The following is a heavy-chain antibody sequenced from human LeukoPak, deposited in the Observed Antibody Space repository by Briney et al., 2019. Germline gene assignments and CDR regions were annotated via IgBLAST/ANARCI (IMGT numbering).Heavy chain of an antibody. D-gene: IGHD5-12*01. CDR1: GYNFTGYY. CDR3: ARFYSGYGNYYYYMDV. V-gene: IGHV1-2*02. CDR2: INPNTGGT. J-gene: IGHJ6*03. Sequence: GASVKVSCKASGYNFTGYYLHWVRQAPGQGLEWMGWINPNTGGTNYAQKFQGRVTMTRDTSTSTAYMELSRLRSDDTAVYYCARFYSGYGNYYYYMDVWGKGTTVTVSS.